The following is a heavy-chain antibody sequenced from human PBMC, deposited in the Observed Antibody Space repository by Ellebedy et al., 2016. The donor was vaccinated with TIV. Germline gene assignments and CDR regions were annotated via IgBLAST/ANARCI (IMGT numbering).Heavy chain of an antibody. CDR3: AKGRGGGSDSSAPRYYFDY. J-gene: IGHJ4*02. V-gene: IGHV3-23*01. CDR1: GFTFGDSG. D-gene: IGHD3-22*01. Sequence: PGGSLRLSCTASGFTFGDSGMSWFRQAPGKGLEWVSTISNTGSRTYYADSVEGRFIISRDNSKRTLFLQMNSLRAEDTAVYYCAKGRGGGSDSSAPRYYFDYWGLGTLVTVSS. CDR2: ISNTGSRT.